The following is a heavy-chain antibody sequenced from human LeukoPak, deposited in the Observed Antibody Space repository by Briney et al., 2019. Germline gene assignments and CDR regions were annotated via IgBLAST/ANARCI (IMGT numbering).Heavy chain of an antibody. CDR2: IKQDGSEK. Sequence: PGGSLRLSCAASGFTFSSYWMSWVRQAPGKGLEWVANIKQDGSEKYYVDSVKGRFTISRDNAKNSLYLQMNSLRAEDTAVYYCARAGAAALRYFDWLRADNDAFDIWGQGTMVTVSS. V-gene: IGHV3-7*01. D-gene: IGHD3-9*01. CDR1: GFTFSSYW. J-gene: IGHJ3*02. CDR3: ARAGAAALRYFDWLRADNDAFDI.